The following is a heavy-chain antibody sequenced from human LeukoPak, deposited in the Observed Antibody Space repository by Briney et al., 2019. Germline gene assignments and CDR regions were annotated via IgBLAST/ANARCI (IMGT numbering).Heavy chain of an antibody. J-gene: IGHJ6*02. CDR2: ITGSGGNT. Sequence: GGSLRLSCAASGFTFSSYSMNWVRQAPGKGLEWVSVITGSGGNTYYADSVKGRFTISKDNSKNTVYLQMSSLRVDDTAVYYCAKAASSSWPSYYYGMDVWGQGTTVTVSS. CDR3: AKAASSSWPSYYYGMDV. V-gene: IGHV3-23*01. D-gene: IGHD6-13*01. CDR1: GFTFSSYS.